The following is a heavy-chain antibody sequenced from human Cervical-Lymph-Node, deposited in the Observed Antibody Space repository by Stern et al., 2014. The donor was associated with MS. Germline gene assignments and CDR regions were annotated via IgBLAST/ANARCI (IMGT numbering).Heavy chain of an antibody. J-gene: IGHJ4*02. D-gene: IGHD2-15*01. V-gene: IGHV5-51*01. Sequence: VQLVQSGAEATTPGESLKISCKGSGYNFTNYWIRWVRQMPGKGLEWMGIIYPGDSDTRYSPSFQGQVTISADKSISTTYLQWSSLKASDTAMYYCARKLCSGGSCYSLDYWGQGTLVTVSS. CDR3: ARKLCSGGSCYSLDY. CDR2: IYPGDSDT. CDR1: GYNFTNYW.